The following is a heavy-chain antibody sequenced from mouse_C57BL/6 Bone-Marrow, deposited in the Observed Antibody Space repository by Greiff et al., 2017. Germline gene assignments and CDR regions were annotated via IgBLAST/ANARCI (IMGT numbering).Heavy chain of an antibody. CDR2: IYPRSGNT. CDR1: GYTFTSYG. Sequence: VMLVESGAELARPGASVKLSCKASGYTFTSYGISWVKQRTGQGLEWIGEIYPRSGNTYYNEKFKGKATLTADKSSSTAYMELRSLTSEDSAVYFYYDYDKEAFAYWGQGTLVTVSA. CDR3: YDYDKEAFAY. J-gene: IGHJ3*01. D-gene: IGHD2-4*01. V-gene: IGHV1-81*01.